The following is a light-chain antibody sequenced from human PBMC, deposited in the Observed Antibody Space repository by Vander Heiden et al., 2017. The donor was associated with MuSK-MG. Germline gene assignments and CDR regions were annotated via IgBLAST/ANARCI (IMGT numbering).Light chain of an antibody. Sequence: EIVLTQSPVTLSLSPGERATLSCRASQSVSSYLAWYQQKPGQAPSLLIYDASNRATGIPARFSGSGSGTDFTLTISSLEPEDFAVYYCQQRINGPPIITFGQGTKVDIK. CDR3: QQRINGPPIIT. V-gene: IGKV3-11*01. CDR1: QSVSSY. CDR2: DAS. J-gene: IGKJ3*01.